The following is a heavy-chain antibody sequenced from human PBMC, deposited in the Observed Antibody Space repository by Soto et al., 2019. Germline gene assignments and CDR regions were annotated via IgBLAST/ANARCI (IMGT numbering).Heavy chain of an antibody. J-gene: IGHJ6*02. V-gene: IGHV1-69*13. CDR1: GGTFSSYA. CDR2: IIPIFGTA. CDR3: ARGRPGIAAAGTGYYGMDV. Sequence: ASVKVSCKASGGTFSSYAISWVRQAPGQGLEWMGGIIPIFGTANYAQKFQGRVTITADESTSTAYMELSSLRSEDTAVYYCARGRPGIAAAGTGYYGMDVWGQGTTVTVSS. D-gene: IGHD6-13*01.